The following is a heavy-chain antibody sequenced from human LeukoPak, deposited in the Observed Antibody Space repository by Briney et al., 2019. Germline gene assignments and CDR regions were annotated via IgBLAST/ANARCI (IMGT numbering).Heavy chain of an antibody. CDR2: INHSGST. V-gene: IGHV4-34*01. Sequence: SETLSLTCAVYGGSFSGYYWSWIRQPPGKGLEWVGEINHSGSTNYNPSLTSRVTISVDTSKNQFSLKLSSVTAADTAVYYCARGQARLSWFDPWGQGTLVTVSS. CDR1: GGSFSGYY. D-gene: IGHD6-19*01. J-gene: IGHJ5*02. CDR3: ARGQARLSWFDP.